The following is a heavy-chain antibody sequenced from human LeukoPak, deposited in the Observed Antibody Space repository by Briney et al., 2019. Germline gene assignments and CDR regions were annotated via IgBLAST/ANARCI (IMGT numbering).Heavy chain of an antibody. Sequence: PGGSLRLSCTASEFTFRNFWMRWVRQAPGKGLEWVANINRDGSESYYVDSVKGRFTVSRDNAKNSRFLQVHSLRAEDTAVYFCATEGMPDSLRPFDVWGQGTLVTVSS. CDR2: INRDGSES. D-gene: IGHD3-16*01. CDR1: EFTFRNFW. V-gene: IGHV3-7*01. CDR3: ATEGMPDSLRPFDV. J-gene: IGHJ3*01.